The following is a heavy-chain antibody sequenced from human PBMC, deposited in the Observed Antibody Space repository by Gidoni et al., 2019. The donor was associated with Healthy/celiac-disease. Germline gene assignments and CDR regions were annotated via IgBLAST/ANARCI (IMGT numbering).Heavy chain of an antibody. V-gene: IGHV4-34*01. D-gene: IGHD2-15*01. Sequence: QVQLQQWGAGLLTPSETLSLTCAVYGGSFSGYYWSWIRQPPGKGLEWIGEINHSGSTNYNPSLKSRVTISVDTSKNQFSLKLSSVTAADTAVYYCARNGRSGGSTIDYWGQGTLVTVSS. CDR2: INHSGST. CDR1: GGSFSGYY. J-gene: IGHJ4*02. CDR3: ARNGRSGGSTIDY.